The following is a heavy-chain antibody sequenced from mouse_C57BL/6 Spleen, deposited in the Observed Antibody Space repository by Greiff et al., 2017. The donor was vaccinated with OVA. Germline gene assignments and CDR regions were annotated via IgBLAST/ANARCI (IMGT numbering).Heavy chain of an antibody. CDR1: GFSFNTYA. V-gene: IGHV10-1*01. J-gene: IGHJ3*01. CDR2: IRSKSNNYAT. Sequence: EVMLVESGGGLVQPKGSLKLSCAASGFSFNTYAMNWVRQAPGKGLEWVARIRSKSNNYATYYADSVKDRFTISRDDSESMLYLQMNNLKTEYTAMYYCVRPAFYDYDGFAYWGQGTLVTVSA. CDR3: VRPAFYDYDGFAY. D-gene: IGHD2-4*01.